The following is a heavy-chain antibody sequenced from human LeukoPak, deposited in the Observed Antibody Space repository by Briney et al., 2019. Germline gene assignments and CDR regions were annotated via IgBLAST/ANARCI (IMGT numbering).Heavy chain of an antibody. V-gene: IGHV3-48*03. J-gene: IGHJ4*02. CDR2: IHSSGTVK. D-gene: IGHD5-12*01. CDR3: ALLTVASDFDY. Sequence: GGSLRLSCVVSRFPFSIYEMNWVRQAPGKGLEWVSNIHSSGTVKYYSDSVKGRFSISRDNAKSSLYLHMNSLRVEDTAVYYCALLTVASDFDYWGQGALVTVSS. CDR1: RFPFSIYE.